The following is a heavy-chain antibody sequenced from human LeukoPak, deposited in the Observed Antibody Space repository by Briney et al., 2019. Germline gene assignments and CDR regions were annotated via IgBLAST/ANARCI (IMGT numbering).Heavy chain of an antibody. D-gene: IGHD3-22*01. V-gene: IGHV4-59*08. J-gene: IGHJ4*02. CDR3: ARGSTYYYDSSGYSLDY. CDR1: GGSISSYY. CDR2: IYYSGGT. Sequence: SETLSLTCTVSGGSISSYYWSWIRQPPGKGLEWIGYIYYSGGTNYNPSLKSRVTISVDTSKIQFSLKLSSVTAADTAVYYCARGSTYYYDSSGYSLDYWGQGTLVTVSS.